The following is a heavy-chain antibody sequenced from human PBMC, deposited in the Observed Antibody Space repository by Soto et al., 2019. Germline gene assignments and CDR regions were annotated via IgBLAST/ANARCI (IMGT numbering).Heavy chain of an antibody. CDR2: INAGNGNT. CDR1: GYTFTSYA. CDR3: ARDRSGWYSDY. D-gene: IGHD6-19*01. J-gene: IGHJ4*02. Sequence: ASVTVSCQASGYTFTSYAMHWVRQAPGQRLEWMGWINAGNGNTKYSQKFQGRATITRDTSASTAYMELSSLRSEDTAVYYCARDRSGWYSDYWGQGTLVTVSS. V-gene: IGHV1-3*01.